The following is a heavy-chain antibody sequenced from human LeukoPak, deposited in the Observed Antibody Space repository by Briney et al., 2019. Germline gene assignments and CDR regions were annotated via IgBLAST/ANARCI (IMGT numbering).Heavy chain of an antibody. D-gene: IGHD3-3*01. V-gene: IGHV4-34*01. CDR3: ARGPFTIFGVVTNWFDP. CDR1: GGSFSGYY. Sequence: SETLSLTRAVYGGSFSGYYWSWIRQPPGKGLEWIGEINHSGSTNYNPSLKSRVTISVDTSKNQFSLKLSSVTAADTAVYYCARGPFTIFGVVTNWFDPWGQGTLVTVSS. J-gene: IGHJ5*02. CDR2: INHSGST.